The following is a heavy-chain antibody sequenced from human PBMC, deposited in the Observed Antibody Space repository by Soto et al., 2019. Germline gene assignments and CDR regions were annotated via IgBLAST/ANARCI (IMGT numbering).Heavy chain of an antibody. CDR1: GYTFTSYD. J-gene: IGHJ6*02. V-gene: IGHV1-8*01. D-gene: IGHD3-10*01. CDR2: MNPNSGNT. CDR3: ARPVWFGELTYGIGV. Sequence: QVQLVQSGAEVKKPGASVKVSCKASGYTFTSYDINWVRQATGQGLEWMGWMNPNSGNTGYAQKYQGRVTMTRNTPTSTAYMDLSSLRSDNTAVHYCARPVWFGELTYGIGVWAHGTTVTVSS.